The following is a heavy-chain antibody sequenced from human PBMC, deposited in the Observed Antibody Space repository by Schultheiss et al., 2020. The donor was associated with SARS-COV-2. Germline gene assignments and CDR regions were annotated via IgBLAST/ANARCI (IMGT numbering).Heavy chain of an antibody. CDR1: GFTVSSNY. V-gene: IGHV3-53*01. CDR3: ASGTVDTAMVRKNNGRLDY. D-gene: IGHD5-18*01. J-gene: IGHJ4*02. Sequence: GGSLRLSCAASGFTVSSNYMSWVRQAPGKGLEWVSVIYSGGSTYYADSVKGRFTISRDNSKNTLYLQMNSLRAEDTAVYYCASGTVDTAMVRKNNGRLDYWGQGALVTVSS. CDR2: IYSGGST.